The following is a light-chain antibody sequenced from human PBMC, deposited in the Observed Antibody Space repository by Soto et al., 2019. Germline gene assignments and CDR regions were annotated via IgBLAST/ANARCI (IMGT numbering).Light chain of an antibody. CDR3: QQYNNWPPTWT. CDR1: QSVRTN. V-gene: IGKV3-15*01. Sequence: EIVMTQSPATLSVSPGEGVTLSCRASQSVRTNLAWYQQKPGQAPRLLIYGASTRATGIPARFSGSGSKTEFTLTISSLQSEDFAVYNCQQYNNWPPTWTFGQGTKVDIK. CDR2: GAS. J-gene: IGKJ1*01.